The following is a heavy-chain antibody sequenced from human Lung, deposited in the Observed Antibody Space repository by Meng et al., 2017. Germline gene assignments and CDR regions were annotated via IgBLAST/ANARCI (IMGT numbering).Heavy chain of an antibody. J-gene: IGHJ4*01. CDR3: SGHVDY. V-gene: IGHV3-15*01. CDR1: GFTFSNAW. Sequence: EGQLVESGGGFVKPGGSLRLFWAASGFTFSNAWMTWVRQAPGKGLEWIGRMKSNVDGGTVDYAAAVKGRFFISRDDSENTFYLQMNSLKTEDTAVYYCSGHVDYWGHGTLVTVSS. CDR2: MKSNVDGGTV.